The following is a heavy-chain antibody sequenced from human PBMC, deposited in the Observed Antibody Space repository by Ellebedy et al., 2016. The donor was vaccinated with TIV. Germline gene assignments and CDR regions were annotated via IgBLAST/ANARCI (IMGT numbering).Heavy chain of an antibody. J-gene: IGHJ4*02. V-gene: IGHV1-18*01. CDR1: GYTFTNYG. CDR3: ARGFARGYIYGYGDY. CDR2: ISLNNGNR. D-gene: IGHD5-18*01. Sequence: AASVKVSCKASGYTFTNYGIAWVRQAPGQGPEWVGWISLNNGNRIYAQNFQGRVTMTTDTSTSTAYMELRSLRSDDTAVYYCARGFARGYIYGYGDYWGQGTLVTVSS.